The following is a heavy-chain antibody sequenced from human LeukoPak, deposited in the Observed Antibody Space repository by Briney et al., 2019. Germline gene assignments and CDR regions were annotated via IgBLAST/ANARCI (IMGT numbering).Heavy chain of an antibody. Sequence: SQTLSLTCTVSGGSISSGGYYWSWIRQHPGKGLEWIGYIYYSGSTYYNPSLKSRVTISVGTSKNQFSLKLSSVTAADTAVYYCARGYYDSGGYYSFDYWGQGTLVTVSS. V-gene: IGHV4-31*03. CDR1: GGSISSGGYY. CDR3: ARGYYDSGGYYSFDY. J-gene: IGHJ4*02. CDR2: IYYSGST. D-gene: IGHD3-22*01.